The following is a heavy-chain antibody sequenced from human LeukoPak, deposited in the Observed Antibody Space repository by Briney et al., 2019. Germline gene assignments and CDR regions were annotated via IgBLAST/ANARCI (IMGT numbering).Heavy chain of an antibody. Sequence: SVKVSCKASGGTFSSYAISWVRQAPGQGLEWMGRIIPILGIANYAQKFQGRVTMTRDTSTSTVYMELSSLRSEDTAVYYCARSRPSSGFRYFDYWGQGTLVTVSS. CDR1: GGTFSSYA. D-gene: IGHD6-19*01. J-gene: IGHJ4*02. V-gene: IGHV1-69*04. CDR3: ARSRPSSGFRYFDY. CDR2: IIPILGIA.